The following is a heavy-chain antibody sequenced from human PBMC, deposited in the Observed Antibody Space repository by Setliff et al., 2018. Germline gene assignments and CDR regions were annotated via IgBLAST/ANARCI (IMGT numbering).Heavy chain of an antibody. CDR1: GDSISGYF. CDR3: ARDQYSSGWYGAPESYFDC. D-gene: IGHD6-19*01. CDR2: IQKRGSTTT. V-gene: IGHV4-59*01. Sequence: PSETLSLTCIVSGDSISGYFWSWIRQAPGKGLEWIGYIQKRGSTTTKYNPSLGSRITMSVDTSKNQFSLKLSSVTAADTAFYYCARDQYSSGWYGAPESYFDCWGQGILVTVSS. J-gene: IGHJ4*02.